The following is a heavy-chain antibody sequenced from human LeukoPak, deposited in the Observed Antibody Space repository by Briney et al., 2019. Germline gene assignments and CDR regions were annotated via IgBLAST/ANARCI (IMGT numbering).Heavy chain of an antibody. CDR2: ISASGSNT. J-gene: IGHJ4*02. Sequence: GGSLRLSCAASGFTFSSYGMSWVRQAPGEGLKWVSIISASGSNTIYADSVKGRFTISRDNSKNTLYLQMNSLRAEDTAVYYCASSGYTNYYDNRYYFDYWGQGTLVTVSS. CDR3: ASSGYTNYYDNRYYFDY. V-gene: IGHV3-23*01. D-gene: IGHD3-22*01. CDR1: GFTFSSYG.